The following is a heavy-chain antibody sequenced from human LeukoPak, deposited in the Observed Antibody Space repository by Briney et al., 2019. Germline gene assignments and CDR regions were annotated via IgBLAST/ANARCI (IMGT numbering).Heavy chain of an antibody. CDR2: IYYSGST. CDR3: ARTAGLHVDY. V-gene: IGHV4-59*01. J-gene: IGHJ4*02. Sequence: SETLSLTCAVYGGSFSGYYWSWIRQPPGKGLEWIAYIYYSGSTNYNPSLKSRVTISVDTSKNQFSLKLSSVTAADTAVYYCARTAGLHVDYWGQGTLVTVSS. D-gene: IGHD6-19*01. CDR1: GGSFSGYY.